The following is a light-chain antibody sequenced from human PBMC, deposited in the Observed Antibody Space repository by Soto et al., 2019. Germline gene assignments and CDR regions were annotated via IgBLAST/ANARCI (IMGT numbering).Light chain of an antibody. V-gene: IGKV3-20*01. J-gene: IGKJ4*01. CDR3: QQYVNSPVT. CDR2: ETS. Sequence: EIVLTQSPGTLSLSPGERVTLSCRASQTVRSNYLAWYQQKPGQPPRLLVYETSTRATGIPDRFSGSGSGTDFTLTVTGLEPEDFAVYYCQQYVNSPVTFGGGTKVEIK. CDR1: QTVRSNY.